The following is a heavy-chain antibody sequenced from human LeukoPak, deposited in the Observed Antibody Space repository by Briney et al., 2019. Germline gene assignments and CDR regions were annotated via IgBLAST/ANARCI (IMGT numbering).Heavy chain of an antibody. J-gene: IGHJ4*02. CDR1: GGSISSYY. CDR2: IYYSGST. D-gene: IGHD6-19*01. V-gene: IGHV4-59*12. CDR3: TREAQFTSGWYS. Sequence: PSETLSLTCTVSGGSISSYYWSWIRQPPGKGLEWIGYIYYSGSTNYNPSLKSRVTISTDTSKNQFSLKLSSVTAADTAVYYCTREAQFTSGWYSWGQGTLVTVSS.